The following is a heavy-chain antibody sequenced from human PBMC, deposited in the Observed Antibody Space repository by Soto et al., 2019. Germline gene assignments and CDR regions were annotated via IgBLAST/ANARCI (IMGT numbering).Heavy chain of an antibody. CDR1: GGTFSSYA. Sequence: QVQLVQSGAEVKKPGSSVKVSCKASGGTFSSYAISWVLQAPGQGLEWMGGIIPIFGTANYAQQFQGRVTITAYESTSTAYMALSSLTAEDTAVYYCARGGDGDYILDYWGQGTLVTVSS. CDR2: IIPIFGTA. V-gene: IGHV1-69*01. J-gene: IGHJ4*02. CDR3: ARGGDGDYILDY. D-gene: IGHD4-17*01.